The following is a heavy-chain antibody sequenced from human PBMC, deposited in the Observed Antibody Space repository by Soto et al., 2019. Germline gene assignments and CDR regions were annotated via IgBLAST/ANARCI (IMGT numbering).Heavy chain of an antibody. CDR1: VYTFTAYY. CDR3: ARVYDSSGYYSSGYYFDY. V-gene: IGHV1-2*04. J-gene: IGHJ4*02. D-gene: IGHD3-22*01. CDR2: INANSDGT. Sequence: ASVMVSFKTSVYTFTAYYMHWVREAPGQGLEWMGWINANSDGTNYAHKFQGWITITTDTSTSTAYMGLRSLRSDDMAVYYCARVYDSSGYYSSGYYFDYWGQGTLVTVSS.